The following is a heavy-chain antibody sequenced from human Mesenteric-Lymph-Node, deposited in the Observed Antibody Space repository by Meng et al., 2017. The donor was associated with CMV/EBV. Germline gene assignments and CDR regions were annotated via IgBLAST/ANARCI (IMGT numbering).Heavy chain of an antibody. CDR2: INHSGST. D-gene: IGHD3-9*01. CDR1: GGSFSGYY. J-gene: IGHJ4*02. V-gene: IGHV4-34*01. Sequence: QVQLHQWGAGLLKPSEHLSVTCAAYGGSFSGYYWNWIRQSPEKGLEWIGEINHSGSTTYNPSFTSRIIISVDTSTNQISLNMSSVTAADTAVYYCARGSSYDILTGYFDYWGQGALVTVSS. CDR3: ARGSSYDILTGYFDY.